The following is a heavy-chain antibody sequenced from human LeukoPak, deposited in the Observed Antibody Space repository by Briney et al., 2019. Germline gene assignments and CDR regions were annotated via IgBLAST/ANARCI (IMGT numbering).Heavy chain of an antibody. CDR1: GFTFSGYD. Sequence: GGSLRLSCAASGFTFSGYDMHWVRQPTGKGLEWVSAIGVTGDTYYAGSVKGRFTTSRENARNSLYLQLNSLRAGDTAVYYCARGFVHAFDLWGQGTMVTVSS. D-gene: IGHD3-16*02. V-gene: IGHV3-13*04. CDR2: IGVTGDT. CDR3: ARGFVHAFDL. J-gene: IGHJ3*01.